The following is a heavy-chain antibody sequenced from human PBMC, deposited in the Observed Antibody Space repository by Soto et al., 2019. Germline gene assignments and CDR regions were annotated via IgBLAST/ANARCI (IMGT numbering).Heavy chain of an antibody. Sequence: GGSLRLSCAASGFTFSSYAMSWVRQAPGKGLEWVSAISGSGGSTYYADSVKGRFTISRDNSKNTLYLQMSSLRAEDTAVYYCAKADIAAAGKRTDNWFDPWGQGTLVTVSS. D-gene: IGHD6-13*01. CDR2: ISGSGGST. CDR3: AKADIAAAGKRTDNWFDP. CDR1: GFTFSSYA. J-gene: IGHJ5*02. V-gene: IGHV3-23*01.